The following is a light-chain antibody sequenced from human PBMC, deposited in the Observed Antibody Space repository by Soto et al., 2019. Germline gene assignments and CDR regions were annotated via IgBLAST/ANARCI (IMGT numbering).Light chain of an antibody. V-gene: IGKV3-20*01. CDR3: QLYSSSPPWT. CDR2: GAT. J-gene: IGKJ1*01. Sequence: EIVLTQSPGTLSLSPGERATLSCRASESVNGAYLAWYQQKPGQAPRLLIYGATIRATGISNRFSGSGSGTDFTLTISRLEPEDFAVYYCQLYSSSPPWTFGQGAKVEVK. CDR1: ESVNGAY.